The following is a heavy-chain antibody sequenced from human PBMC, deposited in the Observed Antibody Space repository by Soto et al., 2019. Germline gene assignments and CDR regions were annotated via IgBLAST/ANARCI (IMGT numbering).Heavy chain of an antibody. Sequence: PSETPSLTCTVSGGSISSYYWSGIRPTPGKGLEWIGYIYYSGSTNYNPSLKSRVTISVDTSKNQFSLKLSYVTAADTAEYYCARKRVGYSYGIYYYYGMDVWGQGTTVTVSS. D-gene: IGHD5-18*01. CDR1: GGSISSYY. CDR2: IYYSGST. J-gene: IGHJ6*02. CDR3: ARKRVGYSYGIYYYYGMDV. V-gene: IGHV4-59*01.